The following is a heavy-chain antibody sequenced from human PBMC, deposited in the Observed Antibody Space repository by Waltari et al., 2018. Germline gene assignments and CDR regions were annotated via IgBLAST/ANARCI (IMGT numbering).Heavy chain of an antibody. CDR1: GFTFNTYW. Sequence: EVQLVESGGGLVQPGGPLRLSWAASGFTFNTYWMHWVRQAPGKGLVCVSSIKSDGRTTNYADSVKGRFTISRDNAKNTLFLQMNSLRADDTAVYYCARGAFLDSWGQGTLVSVSS. J-gene: IGHJ5*01. V-gene: IGHV3-74*01. CDR2: IKSDGRTT. CDR3: ARGAFLDS.